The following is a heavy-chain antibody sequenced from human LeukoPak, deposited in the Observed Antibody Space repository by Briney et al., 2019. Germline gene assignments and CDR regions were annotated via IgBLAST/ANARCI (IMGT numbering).Heavy chain of an antibody. Sequence: GGSLRLSCAASGFTFSSFGMHWVRQAPGKGLEWVAVIWYDGTNKYYADSVKGRFTISRDNSKNTLYLQMNSLRAEDTAVYYCAKDLATDQTSYYYYYGMDVWGQGTTVTVSS. CDR1: GFTFSSFG. V-gene: IGHV3-30*02. CDR3: AKDLATDQTSYYYYYGMDV. J-gene: IGHJ6*02. CDR2: IWYDGTNK.